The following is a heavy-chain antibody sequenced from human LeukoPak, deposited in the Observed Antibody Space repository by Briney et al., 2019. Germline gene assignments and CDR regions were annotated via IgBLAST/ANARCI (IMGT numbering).Heavy chain of an antibody. V-gene: IGHV3-30*03. CDR2: ISNDGSNR. J-gene: IGHJ6*02. CDR3: ARADYDSSGYYWSYYYYGMDV. D-gene: IGHD3-22*01. CDR1: GFTFSNYG. Sequence: GGSLRLSCAASGFTFSNYGLHWVRQAPGKGLEWVAVISNDGSNRYYTESVKGRFTISRDNTKNTLYLQMSSLRAEDTAVYYCARADYDSSGYYWSYYYYGMDVWGQGTTVTVSS.